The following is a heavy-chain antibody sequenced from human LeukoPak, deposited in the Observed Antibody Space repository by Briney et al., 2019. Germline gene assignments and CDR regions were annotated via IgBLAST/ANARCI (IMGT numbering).Heavy chain of an antibody. CDR3: ARRRQVTSYSPYAFDI. V-gene: IGHV4-59*08. D-gene: IGHD2-15*01. CDR2: IYFTGHS. CDR1: GGSMSGSY. J-gene: IGHJ3*02. Sequence: PSETLSLTCTVSGGSMSGSYWSWTRQSPGKGLEWLGYIYFTGHSKSNPSLKSRVTISLDTSKNQLSLRLASVTAADAAVYYCARRRQVTSYSPYAFDIWGQGTMVTVSS.